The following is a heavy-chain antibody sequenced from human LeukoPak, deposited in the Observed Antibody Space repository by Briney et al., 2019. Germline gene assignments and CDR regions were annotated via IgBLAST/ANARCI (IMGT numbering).Heavy chain of an antibody. CDR2: IWHDGINK. V-gene: IGHV3-33*01. CDR1: GFXFSTYG. CDR3: ARDGGPSSGWPVDH. D-gene: IGHD6-19*01. J-gene: IGHJ4*02. Sequence: PGGSLRLSCAASGFXFSTYGMHWVRQPPGKGPEWVAFIWHDGINKYYADSVRGRFTISRDNSKNTLDLQMNSLRVEDTAVYYCARDGGPSSGWPVDHWGQGTLVAVSS.